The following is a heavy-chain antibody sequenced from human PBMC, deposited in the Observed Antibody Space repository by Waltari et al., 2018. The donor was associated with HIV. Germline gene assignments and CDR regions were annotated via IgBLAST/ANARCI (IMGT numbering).Heavy chain of an antibody. J-gene: IGHJ4*02. V-gene: IGHV1-46*02. CDR1: GFTLNDHY. Sequence: QVQLIQPKIQMRQSGASVRLSCQASGFTLNDHYIHWMRQGPGQTLEWIGGMSGGDGDASSAPKFRTRVTLTRDLFMGAIHMDFMSRKSEDTAVYFCARAGLGGLIQDFDIWGQGTQVIVSS. CDR2: MSGGDGDA. CDR3: ARAGLGGLIQDFDI. D-gene: IGHD1-26*01.